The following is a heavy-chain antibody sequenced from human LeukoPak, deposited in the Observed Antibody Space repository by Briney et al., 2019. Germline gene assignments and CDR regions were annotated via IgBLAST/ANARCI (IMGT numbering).Heavy chain of an antibody. J-gene: IGHJ1*01. CDR3: ASPSLQYCSSTTCSGAYYLHL. V-gene: IGHV1-2*02. D-gene: IGHD2-2*01. CDR2: INLKLGDT. Sequence: AASVKVSCKASAYTFTAFYMHWVRQAPGQGLEWMGWINLKLGDTNSAQKFQGRVTMTRDTSISAASLEPNGLPYHEKDVYFCASPSLQYCSSTTCSGAYYLHLWGQGTLVTISS. CDR1: AYTFTAFY.